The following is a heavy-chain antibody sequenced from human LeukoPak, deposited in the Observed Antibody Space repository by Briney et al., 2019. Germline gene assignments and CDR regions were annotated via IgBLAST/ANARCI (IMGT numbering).Heavy chain of an antibody. CDR2: ISGSGGST. D-gene: IGHD4-17*01. CDR3: ANDDYGDYSHLLADY. J-gene: IGHJ4*02. Sequence: HPGGSLRLSCAASGFTFNTYAMTWVRQAPGMGLEWVSAISGSGGSTYYADSVKGRFTISRDNSKNTLYLQMNSLRAEDTAVYYCANDDYGDYSHLLADYWGQGTLVTVSS. V-gene: IGHV3-23*01. CDR1: GFTFNTYA.